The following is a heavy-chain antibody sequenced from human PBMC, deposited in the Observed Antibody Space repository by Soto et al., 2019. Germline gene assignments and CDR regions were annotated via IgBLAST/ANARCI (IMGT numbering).Heavy chain of an antibody. CDR3: ARDRLHIFDY. CDR1: GFTFSSYA. CDR2: ISYDGSNK. V-gene: IGHV3-30-3*01. Sequence: QVQLVESGGGVVQPGRSLRLSCAASGFTFSSYAMHWVRQAPGKGLEWVAVISYDGSNKYYADSVKGRFTISRDNSKNTLYLQMNSLRAEDTAVYYGARDRLHIFDYWGQGTLVTVSS. J-gene: IGHJ4*02. D-gene: IGHD2-21*01.